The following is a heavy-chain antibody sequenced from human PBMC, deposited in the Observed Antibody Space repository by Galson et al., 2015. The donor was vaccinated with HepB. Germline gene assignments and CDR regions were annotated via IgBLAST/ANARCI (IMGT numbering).Heavy chain of an antibody. V-gene: IGHV3-33*01. J-gene: IGHJ4*02. CDR1: GFTFRSYA. CDR2: IWFDGRNK. D-gene: IGHD4-17*01. CDR3: ATNTVTHFDY. Sequence: SLRLSCAASGFTFRSYAMHWVRQAPGKGLEWVAVIWFDGRNKDYADSVKGRFTISRDNSKNTVYLQMNSLRAEDTAVYYCATNTVTHFDYWGQGTLVTVSS.